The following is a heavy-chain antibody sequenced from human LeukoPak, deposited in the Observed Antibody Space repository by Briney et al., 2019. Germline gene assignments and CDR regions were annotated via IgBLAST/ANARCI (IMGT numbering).Heavy chain of an antibody. CDR1: GYTFTGYG. Sequence: ASVKVSCKASGYTFTGYGLSWVRQAPGQGLEWMGWISAYNGNTNYAQKLQGRVTMTSDTSTSTAYMELRSLRSDDTAVYYCARGVPQIVVVTATNYFDYWGRGTLVSVSS. V-gene: IGHV1-18*01. CDR3: ARGVPQIVVVTATNYFDY. J-gene: IGHJ4*02. CDR2: ISAYNGNT. D-gene: IGHD2-21*02.